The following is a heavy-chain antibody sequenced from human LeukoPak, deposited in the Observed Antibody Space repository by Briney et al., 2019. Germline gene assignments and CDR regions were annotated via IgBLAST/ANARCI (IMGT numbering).Heavy chain of an antibody. D-gene: IGHD3-22*01. J-gene: IGHJ4*02. V-gene: IGHV1-18*01. CDR2: ISAYNGNT. Sequence: ASVKVSCKASGGTFSSYAISWVRQAPGQGLEWMGWISAYNGNTNYAQKLQGRVTMTTDTSTSTAYMELRSLRSDDTAVYYCASFTYYYDSSGYYLDYWGQGTPVTVSS. CDR3: ASFTYYYDSSGYYLDY. CDR1: GGTFSSYA.